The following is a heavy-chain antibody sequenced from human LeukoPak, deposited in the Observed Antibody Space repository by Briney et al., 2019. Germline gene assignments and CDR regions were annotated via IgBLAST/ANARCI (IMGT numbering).Heavy chain of an antibody. D-gene: IGHD5-12*01. CDR3: ARTSTTGYTNDY. CDR2: ITSDSKII. V-gene: IGHV3-48*04. CDR1: TFTFSTYS. J-gene: IGHJ4*02. Sequence: PGGSLRPSCSASTFTFSTYSMNWVRQAPGKGLEWVSYITSDSKIIHYADSVKGRFTISRDNAKNSLYLQMNSLRAEDTALYYCARTSTTGYTNDYWGQGTLVTVSS.